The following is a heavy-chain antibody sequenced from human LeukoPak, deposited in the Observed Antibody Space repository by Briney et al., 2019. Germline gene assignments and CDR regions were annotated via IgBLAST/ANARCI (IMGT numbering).Heavy chain of an antibody. V-gene: IGHV3-48*03. D-gene: IGHD5-18*01. J-gene: IGHJ4*02. CDR2: ISSSGRII. CDR1: GFTFSSYE. Sequence: GGSLRLSCAASGFTFSSYEMSWVRQAPGKGLEWVSYISSSGRIIYSADSVKGRFTIFRDIANNSLYLQMSSLRAEDTAVYYCARGGEQLSLGYWGQGTLVTVSS. CDR3: ARGGEQLSLGY.